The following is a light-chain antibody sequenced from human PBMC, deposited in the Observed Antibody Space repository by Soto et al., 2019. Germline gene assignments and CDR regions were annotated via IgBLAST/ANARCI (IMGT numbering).Light chain of an antibody. Sequence: EIGLPRSPGTLSLSPGEGATYSCRASQSVSTNFFAWYQQKPGQAPRLLIYGASTRATGIPDRFSGSGSGTDFTLTISRLKRGEFAVYYCGQYGRASWTFGQGTKVDI. J-gene: IGKJ1*01. CDR3: GQYGRASWT. CDR2: GAS. V-gene: IGKV3-20*01. CDR1: QSVSTNF.